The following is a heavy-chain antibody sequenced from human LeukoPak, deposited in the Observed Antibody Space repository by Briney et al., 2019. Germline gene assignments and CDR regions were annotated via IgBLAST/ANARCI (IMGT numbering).Heavy chain of an antibody. CDR2: IYYSGST. V-gene: IGHV4-39*07. CDR1: GGSISSSSCY. J-gene: IGHJ4*02. D-gene: IGHD3-22*01. Sequence: SETLSLTCTVSGGSISSSSCYWGWIRQPPGKGLEWIGSIYYSGSTYYNPSLKSRVTISVDTSKNQFSLKLSSVTAADTAAYYCATLGFSSGYYYYFDHWGQGTLVTVSS. CDR3: ATLGFSSGYYYYFDH.